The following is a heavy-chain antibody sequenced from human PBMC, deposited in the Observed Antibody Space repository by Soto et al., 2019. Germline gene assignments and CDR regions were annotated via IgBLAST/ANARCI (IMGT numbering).Heavy chain of an antibody. CDR1: GFTFDDYA. V-gene: IGHV3-9*01. Sequence: PGGSLRLSCAASGFTFDDYAMHWVRQAPGKGLEWVSGISWNSGSIGYADSVKGRFTISRDNAKNSLYLQMNSLRAEDTALYYCAKDLQRGTNWNYSPPWFDPWGQGTLVTVSS. D-gene: IGHD1-7*01. J-gene: IGHJ5*02. CDR2: ISWNSGSI. CDR3: AKDLQRGTNWNYSPPWFDP.